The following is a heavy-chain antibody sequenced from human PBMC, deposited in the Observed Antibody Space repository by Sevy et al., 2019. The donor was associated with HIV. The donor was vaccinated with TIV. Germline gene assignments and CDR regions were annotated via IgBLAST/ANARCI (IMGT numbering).Heavy chain of an antibody. CDR3: ATDRSPVGDIVVVVAAKNYYYGMDV. CDR2: ISYDGSNK. V-gene: IGHV3-30*03. Sequence: GGSLRLSCAASGFTFSSYGMHWVRQAPGKGLEWVAVISYDGSNKYYADSVKGRFTISRDNSKNTLYLQMNSLRAEDTDVYYCATDRSPVGDIVVVVAAKNYYYGMDVWGQGTTVTVSS. D-gene: IGHD2-15*01. J-gene: IGHJ6*02. CDR1: GFTFSSYG.